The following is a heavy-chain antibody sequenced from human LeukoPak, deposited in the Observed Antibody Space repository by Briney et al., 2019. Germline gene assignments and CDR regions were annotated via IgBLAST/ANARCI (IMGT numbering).Heavy chain of an antibody. CDR1: GYTFTSYR. CDR3: AREVHDYYDSSGYLFDY. J-gene: IGHJ4*02. V-gene: IGHV1-18*01. Sequence: ASVKVSCKASGYTFTSYRISWVRQAPGQGLEWMGWISAYNGNTNYAQKLQGRVTMTTDTSTSTAYMELRSLSSDDTAVYYCAREVHDYYDSSGYLFDYWGQGTLVTVSS. D-gene: IGHD3-22*01. CDR2: ISAYNGNT.